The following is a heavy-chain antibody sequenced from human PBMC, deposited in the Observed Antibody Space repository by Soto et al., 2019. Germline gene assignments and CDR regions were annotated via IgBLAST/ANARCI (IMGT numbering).Heavy chain of an antibody. CDR3: ARGLILWFGELSRRGGYYYYLDV. CDR2: INDSGNI. CDR1: GGSFSGYQ. J-gene: IGHJ6*03. Sequence: QVQLQQWGAGLLKPSETLSLTCAVYGGSFSGYQWSWIRQTPGKGLEWIGEINDSGNINYNPSLKSRVSILLDTPKKQISLKLGSGTAADSAVYYCARGLILWFGELSRRGGYYYYLDVWGKGTTVTVSS. V-gene: IGHV4-34*01. D-gene: IGHD3-10*01.